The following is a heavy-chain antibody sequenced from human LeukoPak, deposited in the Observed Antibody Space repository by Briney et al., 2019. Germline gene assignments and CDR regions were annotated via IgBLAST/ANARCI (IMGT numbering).Heavy chain of an antibody. CDR2: IKQDGSEK. Sequence: PGGSLRLSCAASGFAFSSYWMSWVRQAPGKGLEWVANIKQDGSEKYYVDSVKGRFTISRDNAKNSLYLQMNSLRAEDTAIYYCARGPSSAWSLGYWGQGTLVTVSS. D-gene: IGHD6-19*01. CDR1: GFAFSSYW. CDR3: ARGPSSAWSLGY. J-gene: IGHJ4*02. V-gene: IGHV3-7*01.